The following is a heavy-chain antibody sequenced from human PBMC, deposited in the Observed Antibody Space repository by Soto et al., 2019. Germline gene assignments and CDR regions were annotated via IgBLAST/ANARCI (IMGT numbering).Heavy chain of an antibody. CDR1: GGSISSYY. CDR2: IFYSGST. CDR3: ARRYSSSFDY. Sequence: PSETLSLTCTVSGGSISSYYWSWIRQPPRKGLEWIGYIFYSGSTNYNPSLKSRVTISVDTSKNQFSLKLSSVTAADTAVYYCARRYSSSFDYWGQGTLVTVSS. D-gene: IGHD6-13*01. J-gene: IGHJ4*02. V-gene: IGHV4-59*08.